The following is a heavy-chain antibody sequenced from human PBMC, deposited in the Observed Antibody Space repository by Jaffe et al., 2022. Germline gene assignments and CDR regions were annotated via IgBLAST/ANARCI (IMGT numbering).Heavy chain of an antibody. CDR1: GGSISSSSYY. Sequence: QLQLQESGPGLVKPSETLSLTCTVSGGSISSSSYYWGWIRQPPGKGLEWIGSIYYSGSTYYNPSLKSRVTISVDTSKNQFSLKLSSVTAADTAVYYCATPMVQGVILSRPYDAFDIWGQGTMVTVSS. D-gene: IGHD3-10*01. CDR2: IYYSGST. J-gene: IGHJ3*02. V-gene: IGHV4-39*01. CDR3: ATPMVQGVILSRPYDAFDI.